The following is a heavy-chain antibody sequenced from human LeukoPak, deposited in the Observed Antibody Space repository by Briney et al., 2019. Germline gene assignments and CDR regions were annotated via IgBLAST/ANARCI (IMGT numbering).Heavy chain of an antibody. Sequence: PGGSLRLSCAASGFTFSSYEMNWVRQAPGKGLEWVSYISSSGSTIYYADSVKGRFTISRDNAKNSLYLQMNSLRAEDTAVYYCARDGGYCSGGSCYSFYYYYGMDVWGKGTTVTVSS. J-gene: IGHJ6*04. CDR3: ARDGGYCSGGSCYSFYYYYGMDV. CDR1: GFTFSSYE. CDR2: ISSSGSTI. D-gene: IGHD2-15*01. V-gene: IGHV3-48*03.